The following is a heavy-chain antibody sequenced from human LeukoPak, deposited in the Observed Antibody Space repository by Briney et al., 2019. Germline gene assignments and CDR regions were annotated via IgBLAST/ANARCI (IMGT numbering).Heavy chain of an antibody. CDR3: TRETSSRYFDY. V-gene: IGHV1-8*01. CDR2: MNPNSGRT. CDR1: GYTLTSYD. Sequence: ASVKVSCKASGYTLTSYDINWVRQATGQGLEWMGWMNPNSGRTGYAQNFQGRITITRNTSISTAYMELSSLRSEDTAMYYCTRETSSRYFDYWGQGTLVTVSS. J-gene: IGHJ4*02.